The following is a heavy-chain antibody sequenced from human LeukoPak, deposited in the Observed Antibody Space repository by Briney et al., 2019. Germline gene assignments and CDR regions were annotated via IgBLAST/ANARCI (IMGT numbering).Heavy chain of an antibody. CDR2: ISAYNGNT. J-gene: IGHJ6*02. V-gene: IGHV1-18*01. CDR1: GYTFTSYG. Sequence: GASVKVSCKASGYTFTSYGISWVRQAPGQGLEWMGWISAYNGNTNYAQELQGRVTMTTDTSTSTAYMELRSLRSDDTAVYYCARDQGYSGYGYYYYYYGMDVWGQGTTVTVSS. D-gene: IGHD5-12*01. CDR3: ARDQGYSGYGYYYYYYGMDV.